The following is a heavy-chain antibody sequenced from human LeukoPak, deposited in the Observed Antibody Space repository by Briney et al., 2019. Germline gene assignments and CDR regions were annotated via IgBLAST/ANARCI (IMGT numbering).Heavy chain of an antibody. D-gene: IGHD3-16*01. V-gene: IGHV3-23*01. Sequence: PGGSLRLSCAASGFTFSSYAITWVRQAPGKGLEWVSAVSSNGAKTYYADSVKGRFTISRDNYKNMVFLQMNSLRAEDTAVYYCAILEGGYWGQGTLVTVSS. J-gene: IGHJ4*02. CDR2: VSSNGAKT. CDR1: GFTFSSYA. CDR3: AILEGGY.